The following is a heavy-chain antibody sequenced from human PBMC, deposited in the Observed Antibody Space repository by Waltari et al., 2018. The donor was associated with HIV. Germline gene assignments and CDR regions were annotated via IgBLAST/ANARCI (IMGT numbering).Heavy chain of an antibody. J-gene: IGHJ6*02. CDR3: ASGYSSSWRSDYYYYGMDG. CDR2: INSDGIST. CDR1: GSTFCRYW. D-gene: IGHD6-13*01. Sequence: EVQLVESGGGLVQPGGSLRLYCAASGSTFCRYWMPWVRQAPGKGLVWVSRINSDGISTSYADSLKGRFTISRDNAKNTLYLQMNSLRAEDTAVYYCASGYSSSWRSDYYYYGMDGWGQGTTVTVSS. V-gene: IGHV3-74*01.